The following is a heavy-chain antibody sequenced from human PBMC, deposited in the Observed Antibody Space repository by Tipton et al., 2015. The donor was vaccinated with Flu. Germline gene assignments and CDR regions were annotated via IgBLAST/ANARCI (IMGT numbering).Heavy chain of an antibody. D-gene: IGHD3-22*01. CDR2: IYSSGST. V-gene: IGHV4-4*07. CDR3: ARCRSGYCDWFDP. CDR1: GGSINSYY. J-gene: IGHJ5*02. Sequence: TLSLTCTVSGGSINSYYWSWIRQPAGKGLEWIGRIYSSGSTNYNPSLKSRVTMSVDTSKNQFSLKLRSVTAADTAVYYCARCRSGYCDWFDPWGQGTLVTVSS.